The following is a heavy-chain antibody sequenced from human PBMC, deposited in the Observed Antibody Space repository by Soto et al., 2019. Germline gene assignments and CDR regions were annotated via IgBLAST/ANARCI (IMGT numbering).Heavy chain of an antibody. CDR3: ARRDSLYYFDY. Sequence: WASVKVSCKASGGTFSSYAISWVRQAPGQGLEWMGGIIPIFGTANYAQKFQGRVTITADKSTSTAYMELSSLRSEDTAVYYCARRDSLYYFDYWGQGTLVTVPS. CDR1: GGTFSSYA. J-gene: IGHJ4*02. D-gene: IGHD3-16*01. V-gene: IGHV1-69*06. CDR2: IIPIFGTA.